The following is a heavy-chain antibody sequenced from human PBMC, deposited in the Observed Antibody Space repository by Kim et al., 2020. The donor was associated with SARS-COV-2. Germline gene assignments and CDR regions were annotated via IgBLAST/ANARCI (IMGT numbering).Heavy chain of an antibody. CDR2: IYYSGST. D-gene: IGHD3-3*01. J-gene: IGHJ3*02. CDR3: ARGRTIFGVVNYAFDI. CDR1: GGSISSGGYY. V-gene: IGHV4-31*03. Sequence: SETLSLTCTVSGGSISSGGYYWSWIRQHPGKGLEWIGYIYYSGSTYYNPSLKSRVTISVDTSKNQFSLKLSSVTAADTAVYYCARGRTIFGVVNYAFDIWGQGTMVTVSS.